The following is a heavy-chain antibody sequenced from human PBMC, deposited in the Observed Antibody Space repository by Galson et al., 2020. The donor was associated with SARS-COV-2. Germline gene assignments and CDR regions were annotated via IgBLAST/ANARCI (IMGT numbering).Heavy chain of an antibody. J-gene: IGHJ4*02. CDR2: IKQDGSEK. CDR3: ARGYWELLLGDY. CDR1: GFMFSRYW. V-gene: IGHV3-7*03. Sequence: GGSLRLSCAASGFMFSRYWMSWVRQAPGKGLEWVANIKQDGSEKYYVDSVKGRFIISRDNAKKSLYLQMNSLRAEDTAVYYCARGYWELLLGDYWGQGTLVTVSS. D-gene: IGHD1-26*01.